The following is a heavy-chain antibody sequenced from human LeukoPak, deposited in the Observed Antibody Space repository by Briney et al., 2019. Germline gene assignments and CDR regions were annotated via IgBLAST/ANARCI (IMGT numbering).Heavy chain of an antibody. CDR2: IYHSGST. CDR3: AREAFLEWLSNGDI. CDR1: GGSISSGGYY. Sequence: SETLSLTCTVSGGSISSGGYYWSWIRQPPGKGLEWIGYIYHSGSTYYNPSLKSRVTISVDRSKNQFSLKLSSVTAADTAVYYCAREAFLEWLSNGDIWGQGTMVTVSS. V-gene: IGHV4-30-2*01. J-gene: IGHJ3*02. D-gene: IGHD3-3*02.